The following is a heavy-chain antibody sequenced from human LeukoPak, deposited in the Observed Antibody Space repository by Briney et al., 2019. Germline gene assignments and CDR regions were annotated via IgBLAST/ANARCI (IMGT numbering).Heavy chain of an antibody. V-gene: IGHV3-30*18. Sequence: WGTLTLSCVVSGFTFSIYDRHWIRQAPGKGLEWATFISYNGNDKYYADSVKRRLTISRYNHQITMYMQMNSLRAEDTAVYYCAKDGLTGIAALGRPYWFDTWGQGTLVTVSS. CDR2: ISYNGNDK. D-gene: IGHD6-13*01. J-gene: IGHJ5*02. CDR3: AKDGLTGIAALGRPYWFDT. CDR1: GFTFSIYD.